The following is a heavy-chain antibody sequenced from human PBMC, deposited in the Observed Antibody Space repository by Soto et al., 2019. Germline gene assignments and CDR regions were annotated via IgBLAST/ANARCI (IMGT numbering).Heavy chain of an antibody. D-gene: IGHD3-9*01. CDR3: TREDILGTRSFDY. Sequence: GGSLRLSCAASGFTFSGYSVSWVRQAPGKGLEWVSYISSGSKTIYYADSVKGRFTVSRDNARNSQFLQMSGLRDEDTAVYYCTREDILGTRSFDYWGQGTLVTVSS. J-gene: IGHJ4*02. CDR1: GFTFSGYS. CDR2: ISSGSKTI. V-gene: IGHV3-48*02.